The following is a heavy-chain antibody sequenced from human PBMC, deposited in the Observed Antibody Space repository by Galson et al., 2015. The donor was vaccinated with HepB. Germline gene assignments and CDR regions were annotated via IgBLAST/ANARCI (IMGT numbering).Heavy chain of an antibody. Sequence: SLRLSCAASGFTFSSYAMHWVRQAPGKGLEWVAVISYDGSNKYYADSVKGRFTISRDNSKNTLYLQMNSLRAEDTAVYYCARARGRSSTSCPGVWGQGTTVTVSS. J-gene: IGHJ6*02. D-gene: IGHD2-2*01. V-gene: IGHV3-30-3*01. CDR2: ISYDGSNK. CDR1: GFTFSSYA. CDR3: ARARGRSSTSCPGV.